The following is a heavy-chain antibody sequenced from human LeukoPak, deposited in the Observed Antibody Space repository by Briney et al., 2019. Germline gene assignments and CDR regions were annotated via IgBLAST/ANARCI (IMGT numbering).Heavy chain of an antibody. J-gene: IGHJ6*03. V-gene: IGHV4-59*01. CDR3: AREPRYCSRTTSCYHANYFYYMDV. D-gene: IGHD2-2*01. CDR1: GGSISGYY. Sequence: SETLSLTCTVSGGSISGYYWSWIRQPPGKGLEWIGYIYYSGSTSYNPSLKSRVTISVDTSKNQFSLKLNSVTAADTAVYYCAREPRYCSRTTSCYHANYFYYMDVWGKGTTVTVSS. CDR2: IYYSGST.